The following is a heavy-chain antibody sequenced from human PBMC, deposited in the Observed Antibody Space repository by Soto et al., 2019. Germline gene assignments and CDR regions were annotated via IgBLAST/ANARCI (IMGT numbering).Heavy chain of an antibody. CDR3: ARSWGDFFPYYFDY. J-gene: IGHJ4*02. V-gene: IGHV3-33*01. CDR1: GFTFSSYG. D-gene: IGHD3-16*01. CDR2: IWYDGSNK. Sequence: GGSLRLSCAASGFTFSSYGMHWVRQAPGKGLEWVAVIWYDGSNKYYADSVKGRFTISRDNSKNTLYLQMNSLRAEDTAVYYCARSWGDFFPYYFDYWGQGTLVTVSS.